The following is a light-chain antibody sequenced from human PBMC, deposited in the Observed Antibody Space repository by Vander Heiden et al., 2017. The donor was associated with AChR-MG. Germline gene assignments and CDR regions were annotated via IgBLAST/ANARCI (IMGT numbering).Light chain of an antibody. V-gene: IGLV7-43*01. J-gene: IGLJ2*01. CDR3: LLYDGGAWV. CDR1: TGAVTSGYY. Sequence: TVVTPQPSLTVFPGGTVTLTCASSTGAVTSGYYPNWYQQKPGQSPRELIYSAYNKHSGTPARFSGSLLGDKAALTLTGVQTEDEAEYYCLLYDGGAWVFGGGTKLTVL. CDR2: SAY.